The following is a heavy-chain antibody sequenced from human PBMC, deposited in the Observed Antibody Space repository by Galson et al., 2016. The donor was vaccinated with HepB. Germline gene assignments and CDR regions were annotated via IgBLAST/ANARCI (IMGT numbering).Heavy chain of an antibody. V-gene: IGHV1-69*06. J-gene: IGHJ6*02. Sequence: SVKVSCKASGGTFSTYAISWVRQAPGQGLEWMGGINPIFGTANYAQKFQGRVTITADKSTSTAYMELSSLRSEDTAVYYCARVVVPAARWYYHYGMDVWGQGTTVTVSS. CDR1: GGTFSTYA. D-gene: IGHD2-2*01. CDR3: ARVVVPAARWYYHYGMDV. CDR2: INPIFGTA.